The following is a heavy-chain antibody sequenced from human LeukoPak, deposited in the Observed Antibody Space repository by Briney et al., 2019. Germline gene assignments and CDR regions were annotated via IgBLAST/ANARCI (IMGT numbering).Heavy chain of an antibody. V-gene: IGHV1-18*01. CDR3: ARVVLRFLEWYNGPDAFDI. CDR2: ISAYNGNT. J-gene: IGHJ3*02. Sequence: GESLKVSCKASGYTFTSYGISWVRQAPGQGLEWMGWISAYNGNTNYAQKLQGRVTMTTDTSTSTAYMELRSLRSDDTAVYYCARVVLRFLEWYNGPDAFDIWGQGTMVTVSS. D-gene: IGHD3-3*01. CDR1: GYTFTSYG.